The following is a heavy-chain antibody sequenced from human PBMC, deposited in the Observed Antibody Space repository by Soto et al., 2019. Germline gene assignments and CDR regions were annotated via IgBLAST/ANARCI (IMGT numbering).Heavy chain of an antibody. CDR1: GGSISSNY. Sequence: SETLSLTCTVSGGSISSNYWTWIRQPPGKGLEWIGYVYNSGSTDYNPPLKSRVTISEDTSKSQFSLKVNSMTAADTAVYYCARYRREAVAGYTLDNWGQGILVTVSS. CDR3: ARYRREAVAGYTLDN. V-gene: IGHV4-59*01. D-gene: IGHD6-13*01. J-gene: IGHJ4*02. CDR2: VYNSGST.